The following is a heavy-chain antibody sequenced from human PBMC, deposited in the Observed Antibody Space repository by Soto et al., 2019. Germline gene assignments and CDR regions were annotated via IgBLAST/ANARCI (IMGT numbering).Heavy chain of an antibody. Sequence: GGSLRLSCAASGFTFSSYGMHWVRQAPGKGLEWVAVIRYDGSNKYYADSVKGRFTISRDNSKNTLYLQMNSLRAEDTAVYYCARDRRFYDSSGYPALQHWGQGTLVTVSS. D-gene: IGHD3-22*01. V-gene: IGHV3-33*01. CDR3: ARDRRFYDSSGYPALQH. CDR1: GFTFSSYG. CDR2: IRYDGSNK. J-gene: IGHJ1*01.